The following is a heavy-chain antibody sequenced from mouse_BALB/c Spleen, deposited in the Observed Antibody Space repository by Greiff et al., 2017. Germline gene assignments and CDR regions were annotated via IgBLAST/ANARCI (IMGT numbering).Heavy chain of an antibody. CDR2: ISSGSSTI. CDR1: GFTFSSFG. V-gene: IGHV5-17*02. D-gene: IGHD1-2*01. CDR3: ARRTTATAWFAY. J-gene: IGHJ3*01. Sequence: EVKLVESGGGLVQPGGSRKLSCAASGFTFSSFGMHWVRQAPEKGLEWVAYISSGSSTIYYADTVKGRFTISRDNPKNTLFLQMTSLRSEDTAMYYCARRTTATAWFAYWGQGTLVTVSA.